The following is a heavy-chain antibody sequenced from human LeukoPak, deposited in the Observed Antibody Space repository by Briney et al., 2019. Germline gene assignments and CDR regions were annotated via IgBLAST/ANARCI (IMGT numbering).Heavy chain of an antibody. CDR1: GFTFSSYW. V-gene: IGHV3-74*01. Sequence: GGSLRLSCAVSGFTFSSYWMNWVRHAPGKGRVWVSRIASVGSSTTYADSVKGRFSISRDNAKNTLYLQMNSLRVEDTAVYYCARGRPHGNDYWGEGTLVTVSS. D-gene: IGHD4-23*01. J-gene: IGHJ4*02. CDR3: ARGRPHGNDY. CDR2: IASVGSST.